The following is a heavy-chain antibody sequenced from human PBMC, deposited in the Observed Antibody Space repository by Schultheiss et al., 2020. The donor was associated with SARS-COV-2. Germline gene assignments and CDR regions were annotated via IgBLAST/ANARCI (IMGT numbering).Heavy chain of an antibody. CDR2: ISGSGGST. CDR3: AKVPAPYCSSTSCYHNWFDP. Sequence: GGSLRLSCAASGFIISNYAMTWVRQAPGKGLEWVSAISGSGGSTYYADSVKGRFTISRDNSKNTLYLQMNSLRAEDTAVYYCAKVPAPYCSSTSCYHNWFDPWGQGTLVTVSS. CDR1: GFIISNYA. D-gene: IGHD2-2*01. V-gene: IGHV3-23*01. J-gene: IGHJ5*02.